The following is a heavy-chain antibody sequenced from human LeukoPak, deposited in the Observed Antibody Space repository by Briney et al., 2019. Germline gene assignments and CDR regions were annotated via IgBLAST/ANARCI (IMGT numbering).Heavy chain of an antibody. CDR3: AGDARGYSGSPGDMDV. J-gene: IGHJ6*03. CDR1: GYTFTSYY. CDR2: INPSGGST. Sequence: AASVKVSCKASGYTFTSYYMHWVRQAPGQGLEWMGIINPSGGSTSYAQKFQGRVTMTRDTSTSTVYMELSSLRSEDTAVYYCAGDARGYSGSPGDMDVWGKGTTVTVSS. D-gene: IGHD1-26*01. V-gene: IGHV1-46*01.